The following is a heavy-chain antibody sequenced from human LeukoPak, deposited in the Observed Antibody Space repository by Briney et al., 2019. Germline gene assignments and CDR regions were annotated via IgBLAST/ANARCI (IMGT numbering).Heavy chain of an antibody. J-gene: IGHJ4*02. CDR1: GGSFSSYA. D-gene: IGHD3-3*01. CDR2: IIPILGIA. V-gene: IGHV1-69*04. CDR3: ASDGPHYDFWSGYSYPTY. Sequence: SVKVSCKASGGSFSSYAISWVRQAPGQGLEWMGRIIPILGIANYAQKFQGRVTITADKSTSTAYMELSSLRSEDTAVYYCASDGPHYDFWSGYSYPTYWGQGTLVTVSS.